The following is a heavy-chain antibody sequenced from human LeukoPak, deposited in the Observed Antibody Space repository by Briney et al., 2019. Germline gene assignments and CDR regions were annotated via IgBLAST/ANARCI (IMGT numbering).Heavy chain of an antibody. D-gene: IGHD1-26*01. CDR3: AKDSKIVGPTFRSYHYMDV. CDR2: ISGSGGST. J-gene: IGHJ6*03. Sequence: GGSLRLSCAASGFTFSSYAMSWVRQAPGKGLEWVSGISGSGGSTYYADSVKGRFTISRDNSKKTLYLQMNSLRAEDTAIYYCAKDSKIVGPTFRSYHYMDVWGKGTTVTVSS. V-gene: IGHV3-23*01. CDR1: GFTFSSYA.